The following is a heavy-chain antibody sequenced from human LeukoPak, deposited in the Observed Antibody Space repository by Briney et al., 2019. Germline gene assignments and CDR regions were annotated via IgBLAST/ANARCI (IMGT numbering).Heavy chain of an antibody. V-gene: IGHV4-34*01. CDR3: ASSGYYGMDV. D-gene: IGHD3-10*01. CDR2: INHSGST. CDR1: GGSFSGYY. Sequence: SETLSLTCAVYGGSFSGYYWSWIRQPPGKGLEWIGEINHSGSTNYNPSLKSRVTISVDTSKNQFSLKLSSVTAADTAVYYCASSGYYGMDVWGQGTTVTVSS. J-gene: IGHJ6*02.